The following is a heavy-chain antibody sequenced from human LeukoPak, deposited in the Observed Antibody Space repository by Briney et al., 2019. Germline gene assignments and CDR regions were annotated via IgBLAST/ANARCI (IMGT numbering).Heavy chain of an antibody. J-gene: IGHJ3*01. D-gene: IGHD1-26*01. CDR1: GFTFSSYA. V-gene: IGHV3-23*01. Sequence: AGGSLRLSCAASGFTFSSYAMTWVRQAPGKGLEWVSGISDSGGSTSYADSVRGRFTISRDNSKNTLYLQMNSLRGEDTALYSCAKRGYGTGTYYAFDVWGQGTMVTVSS. CDR2: ISDSGGST. CDR3: AKRGYGTGTYYAFDV.